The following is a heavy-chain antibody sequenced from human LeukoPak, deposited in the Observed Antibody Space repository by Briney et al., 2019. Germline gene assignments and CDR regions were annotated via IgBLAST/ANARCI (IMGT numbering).Heavy chain of an antibody. CDR2: ISDNGGTT. J-gene: IGHJ4*02. CDR3: ANREGVFDY. D-gene: IGHD2-8*01. V-gene: IGHV3-23*01. CDR1: GLTFSIYA. Sequence: GGSLRLSCAVSGLTFSIYAMSWVRRAPGKGLEWISTISDNGGTTYYADSVKGRFTISRDNAKSTLYLQMSSLRVEDTAIYYCANREGVFDYWGQGTLVTVSS.